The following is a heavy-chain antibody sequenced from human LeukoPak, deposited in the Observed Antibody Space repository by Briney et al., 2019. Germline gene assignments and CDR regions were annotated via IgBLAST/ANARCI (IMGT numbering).Heavy chain of an antibody. CDR1: GVSISCGDYY. J-gene: IGHJ4*02. Sequence: TLSLTCTVSGVSISCGDYYWTWIRQPPGKGLEWIGYIYDSGRTDFNPSLKSRVTISIDRSKNQFSLKLSSVTAADTAVYYCARGGNTGWSAFEYWGQGTLATVSS. D-gene: IGHD6-19*01. CDR2: IYDSGRT. CDR3: ARGGNTGWSAFEY. V-gene: IGHV4-30-2*01.